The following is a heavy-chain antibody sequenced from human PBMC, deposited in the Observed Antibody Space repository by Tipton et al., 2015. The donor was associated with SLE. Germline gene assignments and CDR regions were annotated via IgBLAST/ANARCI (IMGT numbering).Heavy chain of an antibody. D-gene: IGHD3-10*01. CDR2: IYYYGST. J-gene: IGHJ3*02. Sequence: TLSLTCTVSGGSISSSNHYWGWIRQPPGKGLEWIGTIYYYGSTLYNPSLRSRVTISVDTSKNQFSLKLSSVTAADTAAYYCARQVLRIPYDAFGIWGQGTMVTVSS. CDR3: ARQVLRIPYDAFGI. V-gene: IGHV4-39*01. CDR1: GGSISSSNHY.